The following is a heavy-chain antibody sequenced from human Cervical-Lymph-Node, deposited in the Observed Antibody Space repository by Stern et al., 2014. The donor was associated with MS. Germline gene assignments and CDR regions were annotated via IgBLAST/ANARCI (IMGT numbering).Heavy chain of an antibody. CDR1: GFSFRYYT. V-gene: IGHV3-21*01. J-gene: IGHJ4*02. CDR2: ISSSLTSI. Sequence: EVQLVQSGGGLVKPGGSLRLSCAASGFSFRYYTMSWVRQAPGKGLEWVSSISSSLTSIYYADSLKGRFTISRDNAKTTLHLLMNSLRADDTAVYFCAREEDNTYNFEHGGQGTLVTVPS. D-gene: IGHD1-1*01. CDR3: AREEDNTYNFEH.